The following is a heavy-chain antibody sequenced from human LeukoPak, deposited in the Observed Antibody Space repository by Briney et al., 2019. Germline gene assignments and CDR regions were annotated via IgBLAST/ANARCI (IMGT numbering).Heavy chain of an antibody. Sequence: NPSQTLSLTCTVSGGSISSGSYYWSWIRQPAGKGLEWIGRIYTSGSTNYNPSLKSRVTISVDTSKNQFSLKLSSVTAADTAVYYCARGYCSGGSCPPDYYYYYYMDVWGKGTTVTISS. D-gene: IGHD2-15*01. J-gene: IGHJ6*03. V-gene: IGHV4-61*02. CDR2: IYTSGST. CDR1: GGSISSGSYY. CDR3: ARGYCSGGSCPPDYYYYYYMDV.